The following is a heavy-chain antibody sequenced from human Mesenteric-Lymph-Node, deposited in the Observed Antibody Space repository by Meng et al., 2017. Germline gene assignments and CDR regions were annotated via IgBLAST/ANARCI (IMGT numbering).Heavy chain of an antibody. J-gene: IGHJ3*02. CDR2: ISYDGSNE. Sequence: GGSLRLSCAASGFTFSSDWMSWVRQAPGKGLEWVAVISYDGSNEYYADSVKGRFTVSRDISKNPLYLQINSLGPEDKAVYYCARAITMIVVNDGFDIWGQGTMVTVSS. D-gene: IGHD3-22*01. V-gene: IGHV3-30*03. CDR3: ARAITMIVVNDGFDI. CDR1: GFTFSSDW.